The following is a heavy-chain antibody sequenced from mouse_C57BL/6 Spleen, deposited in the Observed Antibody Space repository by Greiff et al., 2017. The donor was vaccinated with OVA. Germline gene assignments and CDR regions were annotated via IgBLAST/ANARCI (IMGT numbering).Heavy chain of an antibody. Sequence: VQLQQSGPELVKPGASVKISCKASGYAFSSSWMNWVKQRPGKGLEWIGRIYPGDGDTNYNGKFKGKATLTADKSSSTAYMQPSSLTSEDSAVYCCAFRSSDVWGTGTTVTVSS. D-gene: IGHD1-1*01. CDR2: IYPGDGDT. CDR1: GYAFSSSW. V-gene: IGHV1-82*01. CDR3: AFRSSDV. J-gene: IGHJ1*03.